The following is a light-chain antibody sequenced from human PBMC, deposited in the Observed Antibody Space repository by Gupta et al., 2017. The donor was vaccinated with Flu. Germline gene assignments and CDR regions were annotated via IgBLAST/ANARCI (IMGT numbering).Light chain of an antibody. Sequence: SVSPGQTATITCSGDALPKQFAYWYQQRPGQAPVLVIFKGSQRPAGIPERFSGSGSGTTVTLTITGVQAEDEADYYCQSADRSVTYVIFGGGTKLTVL. CDR3: QSADRSVTYVI. V-gene: IGLV3-25*01. J-gene: IGLJ2*01. CDR1: ALPKQF. CDR2: KGS.